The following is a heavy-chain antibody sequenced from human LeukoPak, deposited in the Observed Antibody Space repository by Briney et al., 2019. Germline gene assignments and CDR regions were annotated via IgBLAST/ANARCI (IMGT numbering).Heavy chain of an antibody. CDR3: AKSITAAGTYAFDI. V-gene: IGHV3-23*01. J-gene: IGHJ3*02. CDR2: MRGNGGST. Sequence: PGGSLRLSCAASGFTFSNYAMSWVRQAPGKGLEWVSAMRGNGGSTEYVDSVRGRFIISRDNSRNTLYLQMNSLRAEDTAVYYCAKSITAAGTYAFDIWGQGTVVTVSS. CDR1: GFTFSNYA. D-gene: IGHD6-13*01.